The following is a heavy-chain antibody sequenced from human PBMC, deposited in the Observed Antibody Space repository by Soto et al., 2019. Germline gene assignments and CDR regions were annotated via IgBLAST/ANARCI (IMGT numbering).Heavy chain of an antibody. V-gene: IGHV4-59*01. CDR2: IHYSGST. CDR3: ARARYQLLHPYYYGMDV. J-gene: IGHJ6*02. CDR1: GGSISSYY. Sequence: SETLSLTCTVSGGSISSYYWSWIRQSPGKGQEWIGYIHYSGSTKSNPSLKSRVTISVDTSRDQVSLKLSSVTAADSAVYFCARARYQLLHPYYYGMDVWGQGTTVTAP. D-gene: IGHD2-2*01.